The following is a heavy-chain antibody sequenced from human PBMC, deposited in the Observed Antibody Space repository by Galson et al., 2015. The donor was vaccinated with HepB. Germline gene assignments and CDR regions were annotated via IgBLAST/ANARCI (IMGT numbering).Heavy chain of an antibody. CDR3: ATVWRRAPNGLIPFSFDS. V-gene: IGHV1-24*01. CDR2: FDPEDDET. J-gene: IGHJ4*02. CDR1: GYTLTQFS. Sequence: SVKVSCKVSGYTLTQFSMHWVRQTPGKGLEWVGNFDPEDDETIYAQKFQGRVTMTEDTSTDTAFMELSSLRSEDTAVYYCATVWRRAPNGLIPFSFDSWGQGTLVSVSS. D-gene: IGHD2-8*01.